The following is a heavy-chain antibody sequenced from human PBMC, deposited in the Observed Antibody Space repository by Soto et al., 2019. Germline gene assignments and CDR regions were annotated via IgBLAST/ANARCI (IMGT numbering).Heavy chain of an antibody. Sequence: SETLSLTCAFYVVSFSGYYWSWIRHPPGKWLEWIGEINHSGSTNYNPSLKSRVTISVDTSKNQFSLKLSSVTAADTAVYYCATTHINSSSYYWGQGTLVTVSS. J-gene: IGHJ4*02. CDR3: ATTHINSSSYY. CDR2: INHSGST. CDR1: VVSFSGYY. V-gene: IGHV4-34*01. D-gene: IGHD6-13*01.